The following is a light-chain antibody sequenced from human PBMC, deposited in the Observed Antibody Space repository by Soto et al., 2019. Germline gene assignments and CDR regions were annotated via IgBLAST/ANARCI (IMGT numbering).Light chain of an antibody. CDR2: VNTDGSH. J-gene: IGLJ3*02. CDR3: QTWTTGILL. V-gene: IGLV4-69*01. CDR1: SGHSNYA. Sequence: QSVLTQSPSASASLGASIKLTCTLSSGHSNYAIAWHQQQPEKGPRYLMRVNTDGSHTRGDGIPDRFSGSSSGAERYLTISSLQSEDEADYYCQTWTTGILLFGGGTKVTVL.